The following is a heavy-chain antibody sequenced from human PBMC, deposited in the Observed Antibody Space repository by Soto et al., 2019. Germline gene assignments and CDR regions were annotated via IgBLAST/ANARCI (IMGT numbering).Heavy chain of an antibody. D-gene: IGHD4-17*01. CDR3: ASEGSADYGSYGMDV. CDR1: GFTDYY. Sequence: QVQLVQSGTEVRKPGASVKVACKASGFTDYYIHWVRQAPGQGLEWMGWVNPSSGGTNYAQKFQGRVAMTRDTFISTAYMELSSLQSDDTAVYYCASEGSADYGSYGMDVWGQGTTVTVSS. J-gene: IGHJ6*02. V-gene: IGHV1-2*02. CDR2: VNPSSGGT.